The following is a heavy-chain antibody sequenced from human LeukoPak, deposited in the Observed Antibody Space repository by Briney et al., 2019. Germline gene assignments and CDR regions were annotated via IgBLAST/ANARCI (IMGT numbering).Heavy chain of an antibody. J-gene: IGHJ6*03. CDR2: KNAYNGNT. V-gene: IGHV1-18*01. Sequence: ASVKVSCKASGYTFNNYGISWVRQAPGQGLEWVGRKNAYNGNTYYAKEFQGRVTVTTETSTSTAYMELRSLRSDDTAIYYCARVRHIYHTDVWGKGTTVTVSS. CDR1: GYTFNNYG. CDR3: ARVRHIYHTDV.